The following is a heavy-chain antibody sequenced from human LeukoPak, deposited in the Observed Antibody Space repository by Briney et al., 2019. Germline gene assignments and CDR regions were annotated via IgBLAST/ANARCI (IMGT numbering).Heavy chain of an antibody. V-gene: IGHV1-46*01. CDR2: INPSGGST. CDR3: ARDSLRTAIAAAGGNWFDP. D-gene: IGHD6-25*01. Sequence: ASVKVSCKASGYTFTNYHMHWVRQAPGQGLEWVGIINPSGGSTTYAQKFQGRVTMTRDTSTSTVYMDLNSLRSEDTAVYYCARDSLRTAIAAAGGNWFDPWGQGTLVTVSS. CDR1: GYTFTNYH. J-gene: IGHJ5*02.